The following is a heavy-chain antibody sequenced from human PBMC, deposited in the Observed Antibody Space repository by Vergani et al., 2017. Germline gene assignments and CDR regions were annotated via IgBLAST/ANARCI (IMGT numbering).Heavy chain of an antibody. CDR3: AKGVSSSGITIFPMDV. V-gene: IGHV3-23*04. Sequence: EVQLVESGGGLVQPGGSLRLSCAASGFTFSSYAMSWVRQAPGKGLEWVSAISGSGGSTYYADSVKGRFTISRDNSKNTLYLQMNSLRAEDMAVYYCAKGVSSSGITIFPMDVWGKGTTVTVSS. CDR1: GFTFSSYA. CDR2: ISGSGGST. D-gene: IGHD3-9*01. J-gene: IGHJ6*03.